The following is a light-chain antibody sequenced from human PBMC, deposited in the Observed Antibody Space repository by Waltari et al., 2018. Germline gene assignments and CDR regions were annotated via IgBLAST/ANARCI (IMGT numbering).Light chain of an antibody. Sequence: DIVMTQSPLSLPVTPGESASISCSSSLNLLHPHGYNYWNWYLHKPGQSPQLLIFLASNRASGVPDRFSGSGSGTDFTLTISRVEAEDVGVYYCMQAVPTRTFGPGTRVEIK. CDR2: LAS. J-gene: IGKJ1*01. CDR3: MQAVPTRT. V-gene: IGKV2-28*01. CDR1: LNLLHPHGYNY.